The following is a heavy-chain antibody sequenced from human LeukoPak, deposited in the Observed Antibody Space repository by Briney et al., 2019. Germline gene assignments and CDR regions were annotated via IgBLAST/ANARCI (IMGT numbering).Heavy chain of an antibody. CDR1: GGTFSSYA. J-gene: IGHJ4*02. Sequence: SVKVSCKASGGTFSSYAISWVRQAPGQGLEWMGRIIPIFGTANYAQKFQGGVTITTDESTSTAYMELSSLRSEDTAVYYCARDVAARPYFDYWGQGTLVTVSS. CDR3: ARDVAARPYFDY. CDR2: IIPIFGTA. V-gene: IGHV1-69*05. D-gene: IGHD6-6*01.